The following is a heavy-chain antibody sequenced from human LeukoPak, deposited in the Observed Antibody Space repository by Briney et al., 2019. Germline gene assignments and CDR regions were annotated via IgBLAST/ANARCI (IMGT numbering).Heavy chain of an antibody. CDR2: VDYRGST. Sequence: SETLSLTCAVSGGSIRGSSYYWGWIRQPPGKGLEWIGGVDYRGSTYSSPSLKSRVTISVDTSKNQFSLKLSSVTAADTAVYYCARWRSSSSDFDYWGQGTLVTVSS. CDR3: ARWRSSSSDFDY. D-gene: IGHD6-6*01. V-gene: IGHV4-39*07. CDR1: GGSIRGSSYY. J-gene: IGHJ4*02.